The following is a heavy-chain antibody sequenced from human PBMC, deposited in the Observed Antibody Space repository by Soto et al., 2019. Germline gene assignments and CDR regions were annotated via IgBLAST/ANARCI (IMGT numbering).Heavy chain of an antibody. J-gene: IGHJ5*02. CDR2: IYYSGST. D-gene: IGHD5-18*01. CDR3: ARDPFRGYSYGGVGSGEDWFDP. V-gene: IGHV4-59*01. Sequence: SETLSLTCTVSGGSISSYYWSWIRQPPGKGLEWIGYIYYSGSTNYNPSLKSRVTISVDTSKNQFSLKLSSVTAADTAVYYCARDPFRGYSYGGVGSGEDWFDPWGQGTLVTVSS. CDR1: GGSISSYY.